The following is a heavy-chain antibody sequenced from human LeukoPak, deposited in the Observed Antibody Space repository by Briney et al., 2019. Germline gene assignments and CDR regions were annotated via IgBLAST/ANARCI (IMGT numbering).Heavy chain of an antibody. V-gene: IGHV4-38-2*02. D-gene: IGHD6-13*01. J-gene: IGHJ6*03. Sequence: SETLSLTCTVSGYSISSGYYWGWIRQPPGKGLEWIGSIYHSGSTYYNPSLKSRVTISVDTSKNQFSLKLSSVTAADTAVYYCASSSRDIAAAGYYHYYYMDVWGKGTTVTVSS. CDR2: IYHSGST. CDR3: ASSSRDIAAAGYYHYYYMDV. CDR1: GYSISSGYY.